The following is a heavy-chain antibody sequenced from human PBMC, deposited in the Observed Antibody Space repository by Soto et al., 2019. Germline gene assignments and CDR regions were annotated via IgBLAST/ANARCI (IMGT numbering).Heavy chain of an antibody. CDR2: INHSGST. CDR3: ARGPELLWFGEPMGWFDP. J-gene: IGHJ5*02. CDR1: GGSFSGYY. V-gene: IGHV4-34*01. D-gene: IGHD3-10*01. Sequence: SETLSLTCAVYGGSFSGYYWSWIRQPPGKGLEWIGEINHSGSTNYNPSLERRVTISVDTSKNQFSLQLSSVTAADTAVYYCARGPELLWFGEPMGWFDPWGQGTLVTVSS.